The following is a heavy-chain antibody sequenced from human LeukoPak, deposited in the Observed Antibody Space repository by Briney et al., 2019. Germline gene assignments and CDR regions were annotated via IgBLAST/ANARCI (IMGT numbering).Heavy chain of an antibody. CDR2: VHRDGSI. CDR1: GISVSENY. J-gene: IGHJ4*02. Sequence: GGSLRLSCAASGISVSENYMSWVRQAPGKGLEWVCVVHRDGSIEYADSVKGRFTISRDIAENTLSLQMNSLRVEDTAVYYCARGSGSASWAYSWGQGTLVTVSS. V-gene: IGHV3-66*02. CDR3: ARGSGSASWAYS. D-gene: IGHD2-15*01.